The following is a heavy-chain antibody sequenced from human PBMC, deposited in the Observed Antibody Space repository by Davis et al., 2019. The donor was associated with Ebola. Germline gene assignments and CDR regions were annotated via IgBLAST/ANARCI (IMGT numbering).Heavy chain of an antibody. D-gene: IGHD2-15*01. V-gene: IGHV3-23*01. Sequence: PGGSLRLSCAASGFIFSNYDVSWVRQVPGKGLEWVSTVSGSGGSTHYSDSVRGRFSISRDNSKNTLYLQMNSLRAEDTATYYCARYCHYPDCSYFDCWGQGTVVAVSS. CDR1: GFIFSNYD. CDR3: ARYCHYPDCSYFDC. CDR2: VSGSGGST. J-gene: IGHJ4*02.